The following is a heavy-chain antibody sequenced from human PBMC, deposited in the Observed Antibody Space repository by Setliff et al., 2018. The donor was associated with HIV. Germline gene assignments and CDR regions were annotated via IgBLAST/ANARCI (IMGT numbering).Heavy chain of an antibody. Sequence: SETLSLTCTVPGGSIISYPNYWGWIRQPPGKGLEWLAGIRHTGGTYYYPWDTYYNPSLKSRVTISVETSKNQISLKLSSVTAADTAVYYCARGGGYDRSGYYPFDYWGQGTPVTVSS. V-gene: IGHV4-39*01. CDR2: IRHTGGT. CDR3: ARGGGYDRSGYYPFDY. D-gene: IGHD3-22*01. CDR1: GGSIISYPNY. J-gene: IGHJ4*02.